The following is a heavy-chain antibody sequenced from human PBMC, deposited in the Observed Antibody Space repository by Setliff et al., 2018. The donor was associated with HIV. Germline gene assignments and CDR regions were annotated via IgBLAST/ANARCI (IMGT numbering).Heavy chain of an antibody. CDR3: ASRVYYYDSNNFLREEGFDP. Sequence: SETLSLTCTVSGGSASNSRYYWAWIRQPPGKGLEYIGSIYYNEKTYYSPSLRSRVTISIDTSKNQFSLNLTSVTAADSAVYYCASRVYYYDSNNFLREEGFDPWGQGTLVTVSS. V-gene: IGHV4-39*01. CDR2: IYYNEKT. CDR1: GGSASNSRYY. D-gene: IGHD3-22*01. J-gene: IGHJ5*02.